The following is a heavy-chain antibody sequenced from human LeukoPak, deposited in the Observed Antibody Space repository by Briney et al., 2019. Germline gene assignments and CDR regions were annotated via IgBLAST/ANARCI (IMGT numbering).Heavy chain of an antibody. J-gene: IGHJ4*02. Sequence: GGSLRLSCAASGFTFSSYSMNWVRQAPGKGLEWASSISSSSSYIYYADSVKGRFTISRDNAKNSLYLQMNSLRAEDTAVYYCARDGEDYYDFWSGPHDYWGQGTLVTVSS. V-gene: IGHV3-21*01. CDR2: ISSSSSYI. CDR3: ARDGEDYYDFWSGPHDY. CDR1: GFTFSSYS. D-gene: IGHD3-3*01.